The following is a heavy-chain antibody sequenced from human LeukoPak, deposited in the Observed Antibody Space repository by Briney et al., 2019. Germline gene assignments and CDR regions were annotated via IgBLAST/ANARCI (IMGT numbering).Heavy chain of an antibody. D-gene: IGHD3-3*01. V-gene: IGHV3-23*01. Sequence: GGSLRLSCAASGFTFSSYAMRWVRQAPGKGLEWVSAISGSGGSTYYADSVKGRFTISRDNSKNTLYLQMNSLRAEDTAVYYCAKGGLGYYDFWSGYRDYFDYWGQGTLVTVSS. CDR3: AKGGLGYYDFWSGYRDYFDY. CDR1: GFTFSSYA. CDR2: ISGSGGST. J-gene: IGHJ4*02.